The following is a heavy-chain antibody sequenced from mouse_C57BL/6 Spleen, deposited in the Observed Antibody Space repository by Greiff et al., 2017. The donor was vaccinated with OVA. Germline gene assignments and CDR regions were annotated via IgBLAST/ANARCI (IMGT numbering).Heavy chain of an antibody. J-gene: IGHJ2*01. V-gene: IGHV3-6*01. Sequence: ESGPGLVQPSQSLSLTCSVTGYSITSGYYWNWLRQFPGNKLEWMGYISYDGTNNYNPSLKNRISLTRDPSKHQFFLMLNSVTTEDTATYNCARGESYGGDYFAYWGQGTTLTVSA. D-gene: IGHD2-12*01. CDR3: ARGESYGGDYFAY. CDR2: ISYDGTN. CDR1: GYSITSGYY.